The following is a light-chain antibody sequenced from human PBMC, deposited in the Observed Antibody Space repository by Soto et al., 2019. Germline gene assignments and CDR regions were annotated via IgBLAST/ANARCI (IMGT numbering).Light chain of an antibody. Sequence: LVMTQSAPTLAVSREGGVTLACRASQSVRSHLAWYQQKPGQPPRLLIYGASTRATGIPARFIGSGFGTEYTLISSRQQSEDSAANYDHQYKNGPSFGQGTRLEIK. V-gene: IGKV3-15*01. J-gene: IGKJ5*01. CDR2: GAS. CDR3: HQYKNGPS. CDR1: QSVRSH.